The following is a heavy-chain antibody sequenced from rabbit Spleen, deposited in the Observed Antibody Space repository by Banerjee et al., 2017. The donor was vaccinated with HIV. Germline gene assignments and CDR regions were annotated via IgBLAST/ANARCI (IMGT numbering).Heavy chain of an antibody. J-gene: IGHJ4*01. CDR2: IEPIFGST. V-gene: IGHV1S7*01. CDR3: ARDLVAVIGWNFNL. CDR1: GFDFSNCY. D-gene: IGHD1-1*01. Sequence: QLKESGGGLVQPGGSLTLSCKASGFDFSNCYMGWVRQVPGKGLGWIGYIEPIFGSTSSASWVNGRFTIPSHNAQNTLYLRLNSLTAADTATYFCARDLVAVIGWNFNLWGQGTLVTVS.